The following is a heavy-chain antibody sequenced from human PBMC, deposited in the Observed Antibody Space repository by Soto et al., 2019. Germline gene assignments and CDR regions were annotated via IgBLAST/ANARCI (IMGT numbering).Heavy chain of an antibody. CDR2: ISWNSGSI. Sequence: EVQLVESGGGLVQPGRSLRLSCAASGFTFDDYAMHWVRQAPGKGLEWVSGISWNSGSIGYADSVKGRFTISRDNAKNSLYLQMNSLRAEDTALYYCEKLLQTGAFDIWGQGTMVTVSS. V-gene: IGHV3-9*01. J-gene: IGHJ3*02. CDR1: GFTFDDYA. CDR3: EKLLQTGAFDI.